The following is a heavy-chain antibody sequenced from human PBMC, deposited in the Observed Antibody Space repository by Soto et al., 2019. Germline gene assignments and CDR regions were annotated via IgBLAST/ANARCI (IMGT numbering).Heavy chain of an antibody. Sequence: PGGSLRLSCAASGFTFSSYWMHWVRQAPGKGLVWVSRINNDGRSTTYADSVKDRVTISRDNARNTLYLQMNSLRAEDTAVYYCARLIGGVGATPHYGMDVWGQGTTVTVSS. CDR2: INNDGRST. J-gene: IGHJ6*02. V-gene: IGHV3-74*01. CDR1: GFTFSSYW. CDR3: ARLIGGVGATPHYGMDV. D-gene: IGHD1-26*01.